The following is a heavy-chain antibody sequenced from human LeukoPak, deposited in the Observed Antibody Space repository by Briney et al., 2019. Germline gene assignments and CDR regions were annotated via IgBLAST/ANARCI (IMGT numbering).Heavy chain of an antibody. CDR1: GFTFSSYS. J-gene: IGHJ2*01. CDR2: ISSTGRTI. Sequence: GGSLRLSCVASGFTFSSYSMNWVRQAPGKGLEWVSYISSTGRTIYYADSVKGRFTISRDNAKNSLYLQMNSLRAEDTAVYYCARDKDYYDSSHWYLDLWGRGTLVTVSS. D-gene: IGHD3-22*01. CDR3: ARDKDYYDSSHWYLDL. V-gene: IGHV3-48*04.